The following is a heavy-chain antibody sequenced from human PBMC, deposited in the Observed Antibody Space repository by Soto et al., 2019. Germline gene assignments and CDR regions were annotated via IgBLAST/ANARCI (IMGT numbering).Heavy chain of an antibody. V-gene: IGHV3-53*01. CDR1: GFTVSSNY. CDR2: IYSGGST. D-gene: IGHD3-3*01. Sequence: SCAASGFTVSSNYMSWVRQAPGKGLEWVSVIYSGGSTYYADSVKGRFTISRDNSKNTLYLQMNSLRAEDTAVYYCARDRIFTRSGYYYYYGMDVWGQGTTVTVSS. J-gene: IGHJ6*02. CDR3: ARDRIFTRSGYYYYYGMDV.